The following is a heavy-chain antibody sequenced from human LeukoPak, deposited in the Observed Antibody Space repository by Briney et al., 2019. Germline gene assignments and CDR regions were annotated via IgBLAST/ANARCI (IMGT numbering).Heavy chain of an antibody. CDR1: GDSISNYY. CDR3: ARRGNFDY. Sequence: SETLSLTCTVSGDSISNYYWSWIRQPPGKGLEWIGYIFYSGSTNHNPSLKSRVTISVDTSKNQFSLRLSSVTAADTAVYYCARRGNFDYWGQGTLVTVSS. CDR2: IFYSGST. J-gene: IGHJ4*02. V-gene: IGHV4-59*12. D-gene: IGHD3-10*01.